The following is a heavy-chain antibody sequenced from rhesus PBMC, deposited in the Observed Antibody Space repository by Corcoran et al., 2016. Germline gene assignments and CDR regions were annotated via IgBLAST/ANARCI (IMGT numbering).Heavy chain of an antibody. J-gene: IGHJ6*01. CDR1: GGSISGYYY. CDR3: ARFGEYSNYYYGLDS. CDR2: IYGNSAST. V-gene: IGHV4-73*01. D-gene: IGHD4-23*01. Sequence: QVKLQQWGEGLVKPSETLSLTCAVYGGSISGYYYWSGIRQPPGKGMEWIGYIYGNSASTNSNPSLKNRVTISQDTSKNQFSLKLSSVTAADTAVYYCARFGEYSNYYYGLDSWGQGVVVTVSS.